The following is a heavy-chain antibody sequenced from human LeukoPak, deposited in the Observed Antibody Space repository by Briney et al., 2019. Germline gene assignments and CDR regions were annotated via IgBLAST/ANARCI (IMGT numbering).Heavy chain of an antibody. CDR1: GFTFSSYA. Sequence: GGSLRLSCAGSGFTFSSYAMSWVRQAPGKGLEWVSAISDTGATTYDADPVKGRFTISRDNSRSTLYLQMNSLRAEDTALYYCAKDTSIGRYCTNGVCSPFDYWGQGTLVTVSS. CDR2: ISDTGATT. D-gene: IGHD2-8*01. V-gene: IGHV3-23*01. J-gene: IGHJ4*02. CDR3: AKDTSIGRYCTNGVCSPFDY.